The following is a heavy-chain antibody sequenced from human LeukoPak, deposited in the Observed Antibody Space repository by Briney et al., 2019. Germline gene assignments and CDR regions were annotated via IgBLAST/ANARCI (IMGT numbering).Heavy chain of an antibody. CDR3: AKRKIYCSTTSCYFDY. V-gene: IGHV3-23*01. Sequence: GGSLRLSCAASGFTFSSYAMSWVRQAPGKGLEWVSAISGSGGSTYYADSVKGRFTISRDNSKNTLYMQMNSLRAEDTAVYYCAKRKIYCSTTSCYFDYWGQGTLVTVSS. CDR1: GFTFSSYA. D-gene: IGHD2-2*01. J-gene: IGHJ4*02. CDR2: ISGSGGST.